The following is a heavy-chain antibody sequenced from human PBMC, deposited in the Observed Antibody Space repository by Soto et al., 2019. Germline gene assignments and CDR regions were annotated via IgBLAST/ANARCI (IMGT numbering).Heavy chain of an antibody. CDR3: ARRWGRTFDY. D-gene: IGHD7-27*01. V-gene: IGHV4-59*08. Sequence: SETLSLTCTVSGGSISSYYWSWIRQPPGKGLEWIGYIYYSGSTNYNPSLKSRVTISVDTSKNQFSLKLSSVTAADTAVYYCARRWGRTFDYWGQGTQVTGSS. CDR2: IYYSGST. J-gene: IGHJ4*02. CDR1: GGSISSYY.